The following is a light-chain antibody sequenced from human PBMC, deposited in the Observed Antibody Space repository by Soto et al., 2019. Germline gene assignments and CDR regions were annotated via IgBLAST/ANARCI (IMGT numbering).Light chain of an antibody. V-gene: IGKV1-39*01. CDR1: QGISSD. CDR3: QQSYITPWT. J-gene: IGKJ1*01. CDR2: AAS. Sequence: DIQLTQSPSFLSASVGDRVTITCRASQGISSDLAWYQQRPGKAPNLLIYAASSLQSGVPSRFSGSGSGTDFTLTISSLQPEDFATYYCQQSYITPWTFGQGTKVGIK.